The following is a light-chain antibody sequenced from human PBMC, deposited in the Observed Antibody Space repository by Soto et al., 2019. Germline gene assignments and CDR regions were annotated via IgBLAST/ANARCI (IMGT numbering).Light chain of an antibody. J-gene: IGKJ5*01. V-gene: IGKV1-39*01. CDR1: QSIGGF. Sequence: DIQMTQSPSSLSVSVGDRVTITCRASQSIGGFLNWYQQKPGKAPNLLIYVASSLQSEVPSRFSGSGSGTDFTLTITSLQPEDFATYYCQQSYGTPITFGQGTRLEIK. CDR3: QQSYGTPIT. CDR2: VAS.